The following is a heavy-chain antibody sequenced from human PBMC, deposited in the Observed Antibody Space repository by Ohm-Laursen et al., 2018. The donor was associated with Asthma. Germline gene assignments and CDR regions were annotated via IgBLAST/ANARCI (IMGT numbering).Heavy chain of an antibody. Sequence: SLRLSCTAPGFTFSNYAMHWVRQAPGKGLEWVAVISYDGSNKYYADSVKGRFTISRDNSKNTLYLQMNSLRAEDTAVYYCARSRGYSGYNAYYWGQGTLVTVSS. V-gene: IGHV3-30-3*01. D-gene: IGHD5-12*01. J-gene: IGHJ4*02. CDR2: ISYDGSNK. CDR3: ARSRGYSGYNAYY. CDR1: GFTFSNYA.